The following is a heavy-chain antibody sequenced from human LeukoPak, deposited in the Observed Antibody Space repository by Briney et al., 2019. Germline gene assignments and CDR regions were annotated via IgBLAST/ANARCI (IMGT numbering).Heavy chain of an antibody. CDR2: IWYDASNK. D-gene: IGHD1-7*01. CDR3: VRGVGVSRFNYLDP. CDR1: RFTFDDYA. Sequence: GGSLRLSCAASRFTFDDYAMHWVRQAPGKGLEWVAVIWYDASNKYYADSVKGRFTISRDNSKNTLYLQMNSLRDDDTAVYYCVRGVGVSRFNYLDPWGQGTLVIVSS. J-gene: IGHJ5*02. V-gene: IGHV3-33*08.